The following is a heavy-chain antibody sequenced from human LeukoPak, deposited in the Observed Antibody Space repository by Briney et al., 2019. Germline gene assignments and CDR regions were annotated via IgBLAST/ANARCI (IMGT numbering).Heavy chain of an antibody. CDR2: IIPILGIA. CDR3: ARVVRGAQNLNDY. V-gene: IGHV1-69*04. J-gene: IGHJ4*02. CDR1: GGTFSSYA. Sequence: GASVKVPCKASGGTFSSYAISWVRQAPGQGLEWMGRIIPILGIANYAQKFQGRVTITADKSTSTAYMELSSLRSEDTAVYYCARVVRGAQNLNDYWGQGTLVTVSS. D-gene: IGHD3-10*01.